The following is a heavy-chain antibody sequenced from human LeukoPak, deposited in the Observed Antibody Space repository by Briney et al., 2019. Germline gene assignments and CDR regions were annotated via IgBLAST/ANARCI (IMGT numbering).Heavy chain of an antibody. V-gene: IGHV4-39*07. J-gene: IGHJ3*02. CDR2: IYYSGST. CDR1: GGSISSSSYY. D-gene: IGHD3-3*02. Sequence: PSETLSLTCTVSGGSISSSSYYWGWIRQPPGKGLEWIGSIYYSGSTYYNPSLKSRVTISVDTSKNQFSLKLSSVTAADTAVYYRARDSAGIRAFDIWGQGTMVTVSS. CDR3: ARDSAGIRAFDI.